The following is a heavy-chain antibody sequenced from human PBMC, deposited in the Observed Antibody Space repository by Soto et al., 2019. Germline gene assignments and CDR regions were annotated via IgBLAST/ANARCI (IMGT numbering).Heavy chain of an antibody. CDR2: ISGSGGST. V-gene: IGHV3-23*01. Sequence: GGSLRLSCAASGFTFSSYAMSWVRQAPGKGLEWVSAISGSGGSTYYADSVKGRFTISRDNSKNTLYLQMNSLRAEDTAVYYCAKGGQQQQLVRSYLIHFDYWGQGTLVTVSS. CDR3: AKGGQQQQLVRSYLIHFDY. D-gene: IGHD6-13*01. J-gene: IGHJ4*02. CDR1: GFTFSSYA.